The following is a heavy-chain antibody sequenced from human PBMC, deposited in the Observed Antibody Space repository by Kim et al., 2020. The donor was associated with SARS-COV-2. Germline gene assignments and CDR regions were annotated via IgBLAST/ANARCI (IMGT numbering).Heavy chain of an antibody. CDR1: GGTFSSYA. CDR2: IIPIFGTA. V-gene: IGHV1-69*13. J-gene: IGHJ6*02. Sequence: SVKVSCKASGGTFSSYAISWVRQAPGQGLEWMGGIIPIFGTANYAQKFQGRVTITADESTSTAYMELSSLRSEDTAVYYCAIREGMEGSYCSSTSCYPPYYYYGMDVWGQGTTVTVSS. D-gene: IGHD2-2*01. CDR3: AIREGMEGSYCSSTSCYPPYYYYGMDV.